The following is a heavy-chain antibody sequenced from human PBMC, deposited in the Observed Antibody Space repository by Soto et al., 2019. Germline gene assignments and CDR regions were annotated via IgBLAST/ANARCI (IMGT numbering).Heavy chain of an antibody. CDR1: GGSISSYY. Sequence: QVQLQESGPGLVKPSETLSLTCTVSGGSISSYYWSWIRQHPGKGLEWIGYIYYSGSTNYNPSLKSRVTISVDTSKNQFSLKLSSVTAADTAVYYCARMMYSSGRINWFDPWGQGTLVTVSS. CDR3: ARMMYSSGRINWFDP. V-gene: IGHV4-59*01. CDR2: IYYSGST. D-gene: IGHD6-19*01. J-gene: IGHJ5*02.